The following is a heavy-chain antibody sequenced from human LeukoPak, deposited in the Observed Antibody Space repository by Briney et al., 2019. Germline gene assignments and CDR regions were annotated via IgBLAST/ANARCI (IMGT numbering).Heavy chain of an antibody. V-gene: IGHV5-51*01. CDR3: ARHLNRLMVKGAFDI. Sequence: GESLKISCKGSGYSFTTYWLAWVRQMPGKGLEWMGIIYPGDSDTRYSPSFQGQVTISADKSISTAYLQWSSLKASDTAMYYCARHLNRLMVKGAFDIWGQGTMVTVSS. CDR2: IYPGDSDT. D-gene: IGHD1-14*01. CDR1: GYSFTTYW. J-gene: IGHJ3*02.